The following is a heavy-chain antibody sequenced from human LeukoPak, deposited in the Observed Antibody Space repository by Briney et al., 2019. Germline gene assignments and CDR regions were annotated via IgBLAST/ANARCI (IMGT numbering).Heavy chain of an antibody. V-gene: IGHV4-59*08. CDR3: ARLLAAAGTRYDY. CDR1: GGSISSYY. D-gene: IGHD6-13*01. Sequence: SETLSLTCTVSGGSISSYYWSWIRQPPVKGLEWIGYIYYSGSTNYNPSLKSRVTISVDTSKNQFSLKLSSVTAADTAVYYCARLLAAAGTRYDYWGQGTLVTVSS. J-gene: IGHJ4*02. CDR2: IYYSGST.